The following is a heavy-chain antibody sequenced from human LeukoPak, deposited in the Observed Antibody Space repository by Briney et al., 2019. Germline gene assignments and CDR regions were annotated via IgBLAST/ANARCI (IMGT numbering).Heavy chain of an antibody. J-gene: IGHJ4*02. V-gene: IGHV4-61*02. CDR3: ARGAPYYYNSSGYDY. Sequence: SETLSLTCTVSGGSISSGSYYWSWIRQPAGKGLEWIGCIYTSGSTNYNPSLKSRVTISVDTSKNQFSLKLSSVTAADTAVYYCARGAPYYYNSSGYDYWGQGTLVTVSS. CDR1: GGSISSGSYY. D-gene: IGHD3-22*01. CDR2: IYTSGST.